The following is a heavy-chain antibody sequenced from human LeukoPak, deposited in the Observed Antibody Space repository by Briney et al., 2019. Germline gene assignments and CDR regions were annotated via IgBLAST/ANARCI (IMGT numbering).Heavy chain of an antibody. J-gene: IGHJ4*02. V-gene: IGHV3-7*03. D-gene: IGHD3-16*01. Sequence: GGSLRLSCVASGFTFNNYWMSWVRQAPGKGLEWVANINQAGSDKYCVESVKCRFTISRDNAKNSLYLQMNSLRAEDTALYYCARNMITSGGRDYWGQGTLVTVSS. CDR3: ARNMITSGGRDY. CDR1: GFTFNNYW. CDR2: INQAGSDK.